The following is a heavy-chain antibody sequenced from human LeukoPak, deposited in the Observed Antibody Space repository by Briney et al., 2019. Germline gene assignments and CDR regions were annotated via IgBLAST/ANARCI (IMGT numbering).Heavy chain of an antibody. D-gene: IGHD5-18*01. Sequence: SQTLSLTCAVSGVSISRGGYSWSWIRQPPGKGLECIGNIYYSGSTYYNPSLKSRVTISVDTSKNQFSLKLSSVTAADTAVYYCASGYSYDLFDYWGQGTLVTVSS. V-gene: IGHV4-30-4*07. CDR3: ASGYSYDLFDY. CDR1: GVSISRGGYS. J-gene: IGHJ4*02. CDR2: IYYSGST.